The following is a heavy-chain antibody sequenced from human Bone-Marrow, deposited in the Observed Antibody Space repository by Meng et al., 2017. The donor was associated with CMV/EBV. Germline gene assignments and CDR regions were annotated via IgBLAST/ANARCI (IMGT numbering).Heavy chain of an antibody. Sequence: GESLKISCAASGFTFSSYSMNWVRQAPGKGLEWVSSISSSSSYIYYADSVKGRFTISRDNAKNSLYLQMNSLRAEDTAVYYCARDRGGVYYDSSGFVDYWGQGTLVTGSS. D-gene: IGHD3-22*01. CDR3: ARDRGGVYYDSSGFVDY. CDR1: GFTFSSYS. V-gene: IGHV3-21*01. J-gene: IGHJ4*02. CDR2: ISSSSSYI.